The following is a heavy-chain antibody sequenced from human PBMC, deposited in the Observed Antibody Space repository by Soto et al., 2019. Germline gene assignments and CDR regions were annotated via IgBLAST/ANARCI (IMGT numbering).Heavy chain of an antibody. V-gene: IGHV1-69*13. CDR2: IIPIFGTA. D-gene: IGHD3-22*01. CDR1: GGTFSSYA. Sequence: QVQLVQSGAEVKKPGASVKVSCKASGGTFSSYAISWVRQAPGQGLEWMGGIIPIFGTANYAQKFQGRVTITADESTSTAYMELSSLRSEDTAVYYCARGKPYDSSGYSYDAFDIWGQGTMVTVSS. CDR3: ARGKPYDSSGYSYDAFDI. J-gene: IGHJ3*02.